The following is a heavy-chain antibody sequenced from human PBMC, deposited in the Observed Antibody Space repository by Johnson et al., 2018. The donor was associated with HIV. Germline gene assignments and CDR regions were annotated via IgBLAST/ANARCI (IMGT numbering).Heavy chain of an antibody. J-gene: IGHJ3*02. CDR2: IYSGGST. Sequence: EKLVESGGGLTQPGGSLRLSCAASGFTVSSNYMSWVRQAPGKGLEWVSIIYSGGSTYYADSVKGRFTISRDNSKNTVYLQMNSLRVEDTAVYYCARDQAGRGDAFDSWGQGTMVTVSS. CDR1: GFTVSSNY. V-gene: IGHV3-53*01. CDR3: ARDQAGRGDAFDS. D-gene: IGHD6-13*01.